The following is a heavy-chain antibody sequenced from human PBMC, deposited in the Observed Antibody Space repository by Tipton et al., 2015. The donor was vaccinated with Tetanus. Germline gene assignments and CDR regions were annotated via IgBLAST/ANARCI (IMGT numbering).Heavy chain of an antibody. CDR3: ARGSVVITAAKCLDY. J-gene: IGHJ4*02. CDR2: ISNSGGT. Sequence: SLRLSCAAYGGSFGGYYWSWIRQPPGKGLEWIGEISNSGGTNYNPSLKSRVTMSIDTSKKQFSLNLTSVTAADTAMYYCARGSVVITAAKCLDYWGQGTQVTVSS. V-gene: IGHV4-34*01. CDR1: GGSFGGYY. D-gene: IGHD2-2*01.